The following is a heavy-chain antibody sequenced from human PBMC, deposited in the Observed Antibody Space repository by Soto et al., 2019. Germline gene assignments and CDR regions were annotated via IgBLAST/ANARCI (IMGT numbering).Heavy chain of an antibody. V-gene: IGHV3-30-3*01. D-gene: IGHD3-22*01. CDR1: GFTFSSYA. Sequence: PGGSLRLSCAASGFTFSSYAMHWVRQAPGKWLEWVAVISYDGSNKYYADSVKGRFTISRDNSKNTLYLQMNSLRAEDTAVYYCASRSYYYDSSGSPLDYWGQGXLVTVYS. CDR2: ISYDGSNK. CDR3: ASRSYYYDSSGSPLDY. J-gene: IGHJ4*02.